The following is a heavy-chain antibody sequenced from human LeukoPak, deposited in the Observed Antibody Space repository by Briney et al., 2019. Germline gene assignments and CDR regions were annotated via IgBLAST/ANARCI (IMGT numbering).Heavy chain of an antibody. V-gene: IGHV4-39*07. J-gene: IGHJ6*02. CDR1: GGSISSSSYY. CDR3: ASLPGRGTKTPPKGYCSGGSCYSAYYYYGMDV. D-gene: IGHD2-15*01. Sequence: SETLSLTCTVSGGSISSSSYYWGWIRQPPGKGLEWIGSIYYSGSTYYNPSLKSRVTISVDTSKNQFSLKLSSVTAADTAVYYCASLPGRGTKTPPKGYCSGGSCYSAYYYYGMDVWGQGTTVTVSS. CDR2: IYYSGST.